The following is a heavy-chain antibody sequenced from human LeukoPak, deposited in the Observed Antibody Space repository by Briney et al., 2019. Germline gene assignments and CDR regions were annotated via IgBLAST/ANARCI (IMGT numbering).Heavy chain of an antibody. CDR1: GFTFVDYG. V-gene: IGHV3-20*04. Sequence: RAGGSLRLSCATSGFTFVDYGLSWVRRAPGKGLEWLCAINYNGAITDYADSVKGRFTISRDNAKNSLYLRMDSLRAEDTALYYCARDRLGLSFSVSHFDLWGQGTLVTVSS. J-gene: IGHJ4*02. CDR3: ARDRLGLSFSVSHFDL. CDR2: INYNGAIT. D-gene: IGHD3-3*02.